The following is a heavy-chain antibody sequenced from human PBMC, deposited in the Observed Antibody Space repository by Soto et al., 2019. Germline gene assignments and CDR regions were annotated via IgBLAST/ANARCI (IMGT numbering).Heavy chain of an antibody. D-gene: IGHD3-10*01. CDR3: ARATFPGRGVTYYYYYGMDV. CDR1: GGSISSGGYS. CDR2: IYHSGST. J-gene: IGHJ6*02. V-gene: IGHV4-30-2*01. Sequence: SETLSLTCAVSGGSISSGGYSWSRIRQPPGKGLEWIGYIYHSGSTYYNPSLKSRVTISVDRSKNQFSLKLSSVTAADTAVYYCARATFPGRGVTYYYYYGMDVWGQGTTVTVSS.